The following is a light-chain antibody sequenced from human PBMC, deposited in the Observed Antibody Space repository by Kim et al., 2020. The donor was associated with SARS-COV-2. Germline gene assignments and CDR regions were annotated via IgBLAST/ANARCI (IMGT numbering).Light chain of an antibody. CDR1: QSVSRN. J-gene: IGKJ1*01. CDR3: QQYNNWPPLT. Sequence: EILMTQSPATLSVSPGERATLSCRASQSVSRNLAWYQQKPGQSPRLLIYGASTRATGIPARFSGSGSGTDFTLTISSLLSEDFAVYYCQQYNNWPPLTFGQGTKVDIK. CDR2: GAS. V-gene: IGKV3-15*01.